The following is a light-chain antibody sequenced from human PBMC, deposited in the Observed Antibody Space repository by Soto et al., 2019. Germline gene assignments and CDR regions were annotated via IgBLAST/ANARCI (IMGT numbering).Light chain of an antibody. CDR1: SGNIASNY. J-gene: IGLJ3*02. CDR3: ESYGSFGVV. Sequence: NFMLTQPHSVSESPGKTVTISCTRSSGNIASNYVQWFQQRPGSAPTTVIYEDKERPSGVPDRFSGSIDRSSNSASLTISGLETEDEANYYCESYGSFGVVFGGGTKLTVL. CDR2: EDK. V-gene: IGLV6-57*03.